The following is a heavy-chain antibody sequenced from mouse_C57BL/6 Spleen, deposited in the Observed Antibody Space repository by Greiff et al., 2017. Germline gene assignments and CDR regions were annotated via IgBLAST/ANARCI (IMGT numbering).Heavy chain of an antibody. V-gene: IGHV1-42*01. Sequence: EVKLQESGPELVKPGASVKISCKASGYSFTGYYMNWVKQSPEKSLEWIGEINPSTGGTTYNQKFKAKATLTVDKSSSTAYMQLKSLTSEDSAVYYCARKEDGYYAYFDVWGTGTTVTVSS. D-gene: IGHD2-3*01. CDR3: ARKEDGYYAYFDV. CDR1: GYSFTGYY. CDR2: INPSTGGT. J-gene: IGHJ1*03.